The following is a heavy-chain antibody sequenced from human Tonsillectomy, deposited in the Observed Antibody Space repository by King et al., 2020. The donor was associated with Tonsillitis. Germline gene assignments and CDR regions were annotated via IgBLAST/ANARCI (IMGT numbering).Heavy chain of an antibody. CDR2: ISSSSSTI. D-gene: IGHD4-17*01. Sequence: VQLVESGGGLVQPGGSLRLSCAASGFTFSSYSMNWVRQAPGKGLEWVSYISSSSSTIYYADFVKGRFTISRDNAKNSLYLQMNSLRAEDTAVYYCAILGYGDYYYYMDVWGKGTTVTVSS. J-gene: IGHJ6*03. V-gene: IGHV3-48*01. CDR1: GFTFSSYS. CDR3: AILGYGDYYYYMDV.